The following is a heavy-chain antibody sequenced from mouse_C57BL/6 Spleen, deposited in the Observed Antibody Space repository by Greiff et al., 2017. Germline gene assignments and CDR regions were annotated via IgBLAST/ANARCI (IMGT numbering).Heavy chain of an antibody. CDR3: ARQDDGYPPYYVDY. CDR2: ISSGGSYT. CDR1: GFTFSSYG. D-gene: IGHD2-3*01. V-gene: IGHV5-6*01. Sequence: EVMLVESGGDLVKPGGSLKLSCAASGFTFSSYGMSLVRQTPDKRLEWVATISSGGSYTYYPDSVKGRFTISRDHAKNTLYLQMSRLKSEDTAMYYCARQDDGYPPYYVDYWGQGTTRTVSA. J-gene: IGHJ2*01.